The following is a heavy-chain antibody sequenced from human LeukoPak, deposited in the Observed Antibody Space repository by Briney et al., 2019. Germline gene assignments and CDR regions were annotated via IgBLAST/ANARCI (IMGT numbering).Heavy chain of an antibody. J-gene: IGHJ4*02. CDR1: GFSFSSYW. Sequence: GGSLRLSCAASGFSFSSYWMHWVRQAPGKGLVWVSRINSDGSSTNYADSVKGRFTISRDNAKNTQYLQMNSLRAEDTAEYYCTRDRGDGYIYFDYWGQGTLVTVSS. V-gene: IGHV3-74*01. D-gene: IGHD5-24*01. CDR2: INSDGSST. CDR3: TRDRGDGYIYFDY.